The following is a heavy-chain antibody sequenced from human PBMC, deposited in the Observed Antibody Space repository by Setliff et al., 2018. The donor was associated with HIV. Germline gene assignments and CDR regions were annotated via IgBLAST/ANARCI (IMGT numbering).Heavy chain of an antibody. J-gene: IGHJ3*02. CDR3: ARDYSRDGFDI. V-gene: IGHV1-69*10. CDR2: IIPILGIA. Sequence: SVKVSCKASGGTFSSYAISWVRQAPGQGLEWMGGIIPILGIANYAQKFQGRVTITTDESTSTVYMELSSLNFEDTAVYYCARDYSRDGFDIWGQGTMVTVSS. CDR1: GGTFSSYA. D-gene: IGHD6-13*01.